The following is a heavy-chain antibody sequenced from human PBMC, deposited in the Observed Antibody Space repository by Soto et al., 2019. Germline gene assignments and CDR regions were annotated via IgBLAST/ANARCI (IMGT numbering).Heavy chain of an antibody. CDR1: GGSISSYY. CDR3: ARSVGSSFPTTDY. J-gene: IGHJ4*02. D-gene: IGHD6-6*01. V-gene: IGHV4-59*05. Sequence: SETLSLTCTVSGGSISSYYWSWIRQPPGKGLEWIGSIYYSGSTYYNPSLKSRVTISVDTSKNQFSLKLSSVTAADTAVYYCARSVGSSFPTTDYWGQGTLVTVSS. CDR2: IYYSGST.